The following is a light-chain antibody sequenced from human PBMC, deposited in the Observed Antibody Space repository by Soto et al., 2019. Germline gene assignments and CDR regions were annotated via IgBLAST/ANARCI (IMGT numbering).Light chain of an antibody. CDR2: GAS. CDR1: QSVSSSY. Sequence: EIVLTQSPGTLSLSPGERATLSCRASQSVSSSYLAWYQQKPGQAPRLLIYGASSRATGIPDRFCGSGSGTDFTLTISRLEPEDFAVYYCQQYVSSPPVYTFGQGTKLEIK. J-gene: IGKJ2*01. V-gene: IGKV3-20*01. CDR3: QQYVSSPPVYT.